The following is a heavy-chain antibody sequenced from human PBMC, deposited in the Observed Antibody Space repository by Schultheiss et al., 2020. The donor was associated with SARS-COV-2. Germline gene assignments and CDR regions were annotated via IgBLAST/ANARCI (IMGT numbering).Heavy chain of an antibody. D-gene: IGHD6-19*01. J-gene: IGHJ4*02. Sequence: SETLSLTCTVSGGSISSYYWSWIRQPPGKGLEWIGEIYHSGSTNYNPSLKSRVTISVDKSKNQFSLKLTSVTAADTAVYYCASPIAVAGGFDYWGQGTLVTVSS. CDR3: ASPIAVAGGFDY. CDR1: GGSISSYY. CDR2: IYHSGST. V-gene: IGHV4-59*12.